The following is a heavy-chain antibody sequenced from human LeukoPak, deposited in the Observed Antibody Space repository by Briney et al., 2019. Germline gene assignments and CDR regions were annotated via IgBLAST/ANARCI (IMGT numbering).Heavy chain of an antibody. J-gene: IGHJ4*02. D-gene: IGHD5-18*01. Sequence: GASVKVSCKASGYTFTSYYMNWVRQAPGQGLEWMGIINPSGGSTSYAQKFQGRVTMTRDMSTSTVYMELSSLRSEDTAVYYCVREGGDRPMVKFDYWGQGTLVTVSS. V-gene: IGHV1-46*01. CDR3: VREGGDRPMVKFDY. CDR1: GYTFTSYY. CDR2: INPSGGST.